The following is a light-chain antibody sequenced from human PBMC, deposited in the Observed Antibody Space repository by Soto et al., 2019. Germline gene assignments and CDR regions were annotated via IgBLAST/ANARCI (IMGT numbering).Light chain of an antibody. CDR2: GAS. CDR3: QQYGSSPRFT. V-gene: IGKV3-20*01. Sequence: EIVLTQSPGTLSLSPGERATLSCRASQSVSSSYLAWYQQKPGQAPRLLIYGASSRATASPDRFSGSGSGTDFTLTISRLEPEDVAVYYCQQYGSSPRFTFGPGTKVDIK. J-gene: IGKJ3*01. CDR1: QSVSSSY.